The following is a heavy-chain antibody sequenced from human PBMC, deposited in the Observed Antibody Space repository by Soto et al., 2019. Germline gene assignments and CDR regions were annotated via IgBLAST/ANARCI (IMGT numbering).Heavy chain of an antibody. CDR3: ATPTPLRGAMITNINFDF. Sequence: SVKVSCKASGGTFSSYAISWVRQAPGQGLEWMGGIIPIFGTANYAQKFQGRVTITADESTSTAYMELSSLRSEDTAVYYCATPTPLRGAMITNINFDFWGQGTPVTVSS. J-gene: IGHJ4*02. D-gene: IGHD3-10*01. V-gene: IGHV1-69*13. CDR2: IIPIFGTA. CDR1: GGTFSSYA.